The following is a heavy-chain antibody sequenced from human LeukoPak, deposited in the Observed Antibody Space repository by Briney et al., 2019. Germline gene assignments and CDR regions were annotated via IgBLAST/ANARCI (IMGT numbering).Heavy chain of an antibody. J-gene: IGHJ4*02. D-gene: IGHD1-1*01. Sequence: GASLRISCKASGYSFTSTYWIGWVRQMPGKGLEWMGIIYPGDSDTKYSPSFQGQVTISADKSITTAYLQGSSLRASDTAMYYCARVQWGVDYWGQGTPVTVFS. V-gene: IGHV5-51*01. CDR3: ARVQWGVDY. CDR2: IYPGDSDT. CDR1: GYSFTSTYW.